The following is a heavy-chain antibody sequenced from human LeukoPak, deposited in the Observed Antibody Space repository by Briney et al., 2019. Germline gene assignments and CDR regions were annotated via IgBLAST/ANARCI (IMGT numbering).Heavy chain of an antibody. J-gene: IGHJ6*03. V-gene: IGHV4-59*01. CDR3: ARGGYYSYYFLDV. CDR1: GGSISTYF. Sequence: PSETLSLTCTVSGGSISTYFWSWIRQPPGKGLEWIGYIYYTVSSNYNPSLKSRVTISVDTSKNQFSLKLTSVTAADTAVYYCARGGYYSYYFLDVWGKGTTVTVSS. CDR2: IYYTVSS.